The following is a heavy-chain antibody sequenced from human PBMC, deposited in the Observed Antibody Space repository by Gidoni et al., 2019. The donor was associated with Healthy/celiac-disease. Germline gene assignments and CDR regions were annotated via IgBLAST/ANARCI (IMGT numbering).Heavy chain of an antibody. CDR1: GFTFSSYG. CDR2: IWYDGSNK. Sequence: QVQLVESGGGVVQPGRSLRLSCAASGFTFSSYGMHWVRQAPGKGLEWVAVIWYDGSNKYYADSVKGRFTISRDNSKNTLYLQMNSLRAEDTAVYYCARDRKDPWIQLWPYYYYGMDVWGQGTTVTVSS. V-gene: IGHV3-33*01. D-gene: IGHD5-18*01. CDR3: ARDRKDPWIQLWPYYYYGMDV. J-gene: IGHJ6*02.